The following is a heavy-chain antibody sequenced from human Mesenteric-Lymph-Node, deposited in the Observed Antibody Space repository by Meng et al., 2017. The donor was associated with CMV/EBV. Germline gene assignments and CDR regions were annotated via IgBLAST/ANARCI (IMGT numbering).Heavy chain of an antibody. J-gene: IGHJ4*02. CDR1: GFTVSDNY. CDR2: IYSNGNT. Sequence: GESLKISCEASGFTVSDNYMSWVRQAPGKGLEWVSVIYSNGNTYYPDSVKGRFTISRDNSRNTVYLQMDSLRVEDTAVYYCARGQDYNDYADWGQGTLVTVSS. CDR3: ARGQDYNDYAD. D-gene: IGHD4-11*01. V-gene: IGHV3-66*01.